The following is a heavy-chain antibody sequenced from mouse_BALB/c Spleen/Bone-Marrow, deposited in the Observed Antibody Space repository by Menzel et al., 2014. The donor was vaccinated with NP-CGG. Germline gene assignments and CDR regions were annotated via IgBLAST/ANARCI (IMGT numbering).Heavy chain of an antibody. V-gene: IGHV1-18*01. CDR2: VNPNNGGT. D-gene: IGHD2-1*01. J-gene: IGHJ2*01. CDR3: ARYLYGNYFDY. Sequence: VQLQQPGPDLVNSGASVKVSCKPSGYSFTRYHMHWAKQSHGKCLEWIGRVNPNNGGTSHNQKFKGKAILKADKPSGTDYMELRSLTSEDAGVYYCARYLYGNYFDYWGQGTPLTGSS. CDR1: GYSFTRYH.